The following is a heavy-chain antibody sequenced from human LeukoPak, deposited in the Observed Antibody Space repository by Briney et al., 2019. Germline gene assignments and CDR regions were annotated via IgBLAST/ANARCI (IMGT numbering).Heavy chain of an antibody. CDR2: INPNSGGT. Sequence: ASVKVSCKASGFGFSNSRFTWVRQAPGQGLEWMGWINPNSGGTNYAQKFQGRVTMTRDTSISTAYMELSRLRSDDTAVYYCARAHSSGRIFDYWGQGTLVTVSS. CDR3: ARAHSSGRIFDY. V-gene: IGHV1-2*02. CDR1: GFGFSNSR. D-gene: IGHD3-22*01. J-gene: IGHJ4*02.